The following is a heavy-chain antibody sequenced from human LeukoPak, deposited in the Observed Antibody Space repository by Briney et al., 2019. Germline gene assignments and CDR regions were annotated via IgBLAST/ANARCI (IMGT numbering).Heavy chain of an antibody. CDR3: TRSPDIDILTGYSRYYFDY. Sequence: GESLKISCKGSGYSFTSYWIGWVRQMPGKVLEWMGIIYPGDSDTRYSPSFQGQGTISADKSISTAYLQWNSLKASDTAIYYCTRSPDIDILTGYSRYYFDYWGQGTLVTVSS. CDR2: IYPGDSDT. J-gene: IGHJ4*02. CDR1: GYSFTSYW. D-gene: IGHD3-9*01. V-gene: IGHV5-51*01.